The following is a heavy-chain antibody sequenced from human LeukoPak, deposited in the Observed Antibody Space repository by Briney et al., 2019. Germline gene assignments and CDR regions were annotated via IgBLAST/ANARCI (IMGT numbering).Heavy chain of an antibody. J-gene: IGHJ4*02. CDR1: GFTFRSYA. V-gene: IGHV3-23*01. D-gene: IGHD4-17*01. CDR2: IINSGATT. CDR3: AKDIHSDYGGLDY. Sequence: GGSLRLSCAASGFTFRSYAMTWVRQAPGKGLEWVSTIINSGATTYYADSVKGRFTISRDNSKNTLDLQMNSLRAEDTAAYYCAKDIHSDYGGLDYWGQGTLVTVSS.